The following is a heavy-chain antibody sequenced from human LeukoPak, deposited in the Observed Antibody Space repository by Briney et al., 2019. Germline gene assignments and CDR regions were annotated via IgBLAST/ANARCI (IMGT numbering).Heavy chain of an antibody. V-gene: IGHV1-24*01. Sequence: GASVKVSCKVSGYTLTELSMHWVRQAPGKGLEWMGGFDPEDGETIYAQKFQGRVTMTEDTSTDTAYMELSSLRSEDTAVYYCATPGPLVLRYFDNAFDIWGQGTMVTVSS. CDR3: ATPGPLVLRYFDNAFDI. D-gene: IGHD3-9*01. J-gene: IGHJ3*02. CDR2: FDPEDGET. CDR1: GYTLTELS.